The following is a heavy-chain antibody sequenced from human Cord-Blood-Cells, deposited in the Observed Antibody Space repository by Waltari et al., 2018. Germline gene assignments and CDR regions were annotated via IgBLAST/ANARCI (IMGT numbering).Heavy chain of an antibody. J-gene: IGHJ4*02. V-gene: IGHV1-2*04. CDR2: INPNMSGT. D-gene: IGHD7-27*01. Sequence: QVQLVQSGAEVKKPGASVKVSCKASGYTFTGYYMHWVRQAPGQGLEWMGWINPNMSGTNYAHKVQGCVPMTRDTSISTAYMELGRLRSDDTAVYYCARGKGLGINPNFDYWGQGTLVTVSS. CDR1: GYTFTGYY. CDR3: ARGKGLGINPNFDY.